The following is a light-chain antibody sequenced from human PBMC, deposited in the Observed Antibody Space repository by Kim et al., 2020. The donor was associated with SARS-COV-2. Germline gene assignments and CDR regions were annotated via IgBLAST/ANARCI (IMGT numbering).Light chain of an antibody. Sequence: SYELTQPPSVSVSPGQTASITCSGDKLGDKYACWYQQKPGQSPALVIYQDSKRPSGIPERFSGSNSGNTATLTISGTQAMDEADYYCQAWDSSTGVVFGG. CDR2: QDS. V-gene: IGLV3-1*01. CDR1: KLGDKY. J-gene: IGLJ2*01. CDR3: QAWDSSTGVV.